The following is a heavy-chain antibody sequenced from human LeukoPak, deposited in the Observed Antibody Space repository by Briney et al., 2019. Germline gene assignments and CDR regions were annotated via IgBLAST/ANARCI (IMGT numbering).Heavy chain of an antibody. J-gene: IGHJ4*02. V-gene: IGHV3-7*01. Sequence: GGSLRLSCAASGLTFSNYWMSWVRQAPGKGLEWVANIKQDGGEKNYVDSVEGRFTVSRDNAKNSLYLQMNSLRAEDTAVYYSARRGAALDYWGQGTLVTVSS. CDR2: IKQDGGEK. CDR1: GLTFSNYW. D-gene: IGHD3-10*01. CDR3: ARRGAALDY.